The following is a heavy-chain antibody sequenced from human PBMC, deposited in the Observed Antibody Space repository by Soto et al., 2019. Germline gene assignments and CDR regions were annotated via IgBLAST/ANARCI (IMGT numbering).Heavy chain of an antibody. Sequence: EVQLVESGGGLVQPGGSLRLSCAASGFILSSYWIHWVRQVPGKGLVWVSRFNGDEGSTNYADYVEGRFTVSRDNARNTMYLQMNSLRPEDTAIYYCTRRDSSGWYWGQGTLVSVSS. CDR2: FNGDEGST. D-gene: IGHD6-19*01. CDR3: TRRDSSGWY. CDR1: GFILSSYW. V-gene: IGHV3-74*01. J-gene: IGHJ4*02.